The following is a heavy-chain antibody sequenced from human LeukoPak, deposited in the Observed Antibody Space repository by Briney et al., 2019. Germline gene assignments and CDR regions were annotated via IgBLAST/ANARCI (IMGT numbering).Heavy chain of an antibody. CDR2: IYSGGGT. Sequence: GGSLRLSCAASGFIVSSNHMSWVRQAPGKGLEWVSVIYSGGGTYYADSVKGRFTISRDKSKNTLYLQMNSLRAEDTALSYCAARWGYNGFDIWGQGTMVAVSS. V-gene: IGHV3-53*01. CDR3: AARWGYNGFDI. D-gene: IGHD5-18*01. J-gene: IGHJ3*02. CDR1: GFIVSSNH.